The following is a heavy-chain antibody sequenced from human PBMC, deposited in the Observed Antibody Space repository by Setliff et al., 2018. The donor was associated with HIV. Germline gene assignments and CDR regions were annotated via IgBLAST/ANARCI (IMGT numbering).Heavy chain of an antibody. Sequence: SVKVSCKASRSTFNSHTINWVRQAPGQGLDWMGRIIPILGVANYAQKFQGRVTTTTDESTTTAYMELSSLRSEDTALYYCAGSILTGYYTFGADYWGQGTLVTVSS. CDR1: RSTFNSHT. CDR2: IIPILGVA. CDR3: AGSILTGYYTFGADY. V-gene: IGHV1-69*02. J-gene: IGHJ4*02. D-gene: IGHD3-9*01.